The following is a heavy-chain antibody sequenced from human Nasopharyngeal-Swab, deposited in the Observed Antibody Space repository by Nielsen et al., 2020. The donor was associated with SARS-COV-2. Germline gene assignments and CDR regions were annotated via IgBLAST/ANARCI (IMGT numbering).Heavy chain of an antibody. V-gene: IGHV3-43*01. D-gene: IGHD2-15*01. J-gene: IGHJ6*02. Sequence: GESLKISCAASGFTFDDYTMHWVRQAPGKGLEWVSLISWDGGSTYYADSVKGRFTISRDNNKNSLYLQMNSLRTEDTALYYCAKGVVAATLFGMDVWGQGTTVTVSS. CDR3: AKGVVAATLFGMDV. CDR1: GFTFDDYT. CDR2: ISWDGGST.